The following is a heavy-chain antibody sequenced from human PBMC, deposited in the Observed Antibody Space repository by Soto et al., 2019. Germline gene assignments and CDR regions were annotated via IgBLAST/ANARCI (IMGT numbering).Heavy chain of an antibody. CDR3: ARYQPYSTGDYYFDQ. D-gene: IGHD6-19*01. Sequence: QVQLVQSGAEVKKPGASVKVSCKTSGYNFTTYGVSWVRQAPGQGLEWMGWISGHNGHANYAQTFQGRVTMTTDTATTTANMELRSLRPDDTAAYYCARYQPYSTGDYYFDQWGQGTLVIVTS. J-gene: IGHJ4*02. V-gene: IGHV1-18*01. CDR1: GYNFTTYG. CDR2: ISGHNGHA.